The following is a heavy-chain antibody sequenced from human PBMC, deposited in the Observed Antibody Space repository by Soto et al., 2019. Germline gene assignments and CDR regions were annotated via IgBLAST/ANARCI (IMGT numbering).Heavy chain of an antibody. D-gene: IGHD6-6*01. CDR2: ISGSGGST. V-gene: IGHV3-23*01. CDR3: AKDRTVAARHFDY. J-gene: IGHJ4*02. Sequence: GSRRHSCAASKFTFSSYAVCWVRQVPGKGLEWVSAISGSGGSTSYADSVKGRFTISRDNSKNTLYLQMNSLRAEDSAVYYCAKDRTVAARHFDYWGQGTQVTVSS. CDR1: KFTFSSYA.